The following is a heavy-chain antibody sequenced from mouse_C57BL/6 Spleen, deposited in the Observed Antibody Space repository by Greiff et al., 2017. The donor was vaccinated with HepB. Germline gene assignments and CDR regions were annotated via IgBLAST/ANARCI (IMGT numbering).Heavy chain of an antibody. CDR1: GYTFTSYW. J-gene: IGHJ2*01. V-gene: IGHV1-64*01. CDR2: IHPNSGST. CDR3: AREGDYYYGSSY. Sequence: QVQLQQPGAELVKPGASVKLSCKASGYTFTSYWMHWVKQRPGQGLEWIGMIHPNSGSTNYNEKFKSKATLTVDKSSSTAYMQLSSLTSEDSAVYYCAREGDYYYGSSYWGQGTTLTVSS. D-gene: IGHD1-1*01.